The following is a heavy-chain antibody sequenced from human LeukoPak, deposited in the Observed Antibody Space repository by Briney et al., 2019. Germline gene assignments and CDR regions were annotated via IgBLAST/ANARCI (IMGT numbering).Heavy chain of an antibody. CDR3: ARGSLWFGELLSPSYFDY. V-gene: IGHV3-66*01. Sequence: GGSLRLSCAASGFTFSSYGMHWVRQAPGKGLEWVSVIYSGGSTYYADSVKGRFTISRDNSKNTLYLQMNSLRAEDTAVYYCARGSLWFGELLSPSYFDYWGQGTLVTVSS. D-gene: IGHD3-10*01. CDR2: IYSGGST. CDR1: GFTFSSYG. J-gene: IGHJ4*02.